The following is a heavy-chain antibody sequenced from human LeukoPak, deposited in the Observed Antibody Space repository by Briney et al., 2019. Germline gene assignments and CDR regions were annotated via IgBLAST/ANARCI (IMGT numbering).Heavy chain of an antibody. D-gene: IGHD2-15*01. Sequence: GGSLRLSCAASGFTFSSYWMSWVRQAPGKGLEWVANIKQDGSEKYYVDSVKDRFTISRDNAKNSLYLQMNSLRAEDTAVYYCARDLRARYCSGGSCYGWFDPWGQGTLVTVSS. CDR3: ARDLRARYCSGGSCYGWFDP. CDR2: IKQDGSEK. J-gene: IGHJ5*02. CDR1: GFTFSSYW. V-gene: IGHV3-7*01.